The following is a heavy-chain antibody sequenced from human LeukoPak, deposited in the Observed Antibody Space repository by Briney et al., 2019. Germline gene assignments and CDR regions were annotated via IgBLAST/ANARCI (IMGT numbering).Heavy chain of an antibody. CDR2: IHYTGIT. V-gene: IGHV4-59*01. Sequence: SETLSPTCIVSGGSMNNYYWSWIRQPPGKGLEWIAYIHYTGITNYNPFLKSRVTISLDTSKNQFSLKLNSVTAADTAFYYCARILEGSGAAFDIWGQGSMVTVSS. D-gene: IGHD1-26*01. J-gene: IGHJ3*02. CDR3: ARILEGSGAAFDI. CDR1: GGSMNNYY.